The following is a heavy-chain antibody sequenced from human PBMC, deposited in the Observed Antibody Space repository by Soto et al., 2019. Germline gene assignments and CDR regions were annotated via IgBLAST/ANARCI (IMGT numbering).Heavy chain of an antibody. D-gene: IGHD5-18*01. CDR1: GFTFSSYW. CDR2: IKEDGSEK. CDR3: ASKAGYSYGDY. Sequence: EVQLVESGGGLVQPGGSLRLSCAASGFTFSSYWMSWVRQTPGKGLEWVANIKEDGSEKYYVDSVKGRFTISRDNAKNSLYLQMDSLGAEDTAVYYCASKAGYSYGDYWGLGTLVTVSS. V-gene: IGHV3-7*03. J-gene: IGHJ4*02.